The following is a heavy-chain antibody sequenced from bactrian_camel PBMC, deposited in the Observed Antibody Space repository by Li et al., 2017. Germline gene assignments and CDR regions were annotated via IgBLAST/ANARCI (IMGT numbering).Heavy chain of an antibody. J-gene: IGHJ4*01. D-gene: IGHD1*01. CDR1: ITTDGRC. CDR2: IATGSGNT. Sequence: HVQLVESGGGSVQTGGSLRLSCAMSITTDGRCLGWFRQAPGKEREGVARIATGSGNTYYADSVKGRFTISQDNAKNVMSLQMNDLKPEDTAMYYCAAKRSQTSLYCNTGRMVGSYAYWGQGTQVTVS. CDR3: AAKRSQTSLYCNTGRMVGSYAY. V-gene: IGHV3S63*01.